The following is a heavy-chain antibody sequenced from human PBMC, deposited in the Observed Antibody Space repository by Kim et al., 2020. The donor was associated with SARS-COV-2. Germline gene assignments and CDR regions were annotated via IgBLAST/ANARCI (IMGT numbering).Heavy chain of an antibody. D-gene: IGHD2-15*01. CDR3: AKERRKYCSGGSCHLEY. J-gene: IGHJ4*02. Sequence: KGRFTISRDNSKTTLYLQMNNLRAEDTAVYYCAKERRKYCSGGSCHLEYWGQGTLVTVSS. V-gene: IGHV3-33*06.